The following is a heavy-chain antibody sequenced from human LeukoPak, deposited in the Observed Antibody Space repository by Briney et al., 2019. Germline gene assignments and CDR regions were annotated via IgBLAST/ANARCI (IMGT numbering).Heavy chain of an antibody. V-gene: IGHV4-39*01. CDR2: IYYSGST. J-gene: IGHJ4*02. CDR3: ARSSRPLSGYYFDY. Sequence: SETLSLTCTVSGGSISSSSYYWGWIRQPPGKGLEWIGSIYYSGSTYYNPSLKSRVTISVDTSKNQFSLKLSSVTAADTAVYYCARSSRPLSGYYFDYWGQGTLVTVSS. CDR1: GGSISSSSYY. D-gene: IGHD3-10*01.